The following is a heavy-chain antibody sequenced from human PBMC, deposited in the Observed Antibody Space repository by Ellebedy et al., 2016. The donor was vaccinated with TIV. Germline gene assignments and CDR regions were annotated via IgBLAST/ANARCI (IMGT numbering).Heavy chain of an antibody. Sequence: AASVKVSCKASGGTFSSYAISWVRHAPGQGLEWMGRIIPILGIANYAQKFQGRVTITADKSTSTAYMELSSLRSEDTAVYYCASEFGYSYAWYYFDYWGQGTLVTVSS. CDR1: GGTFSSYA. J-gene: IGHJ4*02. CDR2: IIPILGIA. D-gene: IGHD5-18*01. CDR3: ASEFGYSYAWYYFDY. V-gene: IGHV1-69*04.